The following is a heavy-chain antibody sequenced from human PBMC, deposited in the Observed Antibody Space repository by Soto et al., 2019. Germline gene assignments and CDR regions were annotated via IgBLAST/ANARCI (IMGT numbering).Heavy chain of an antibody. J-gene: IGHJ4*02. V-gene: IGHV1-69*06. CDR2: IIPIFGTA. CDR3: ASEGPSRNMSCSHDFDY. D-gene: IGHD3-10*02. CDR1: GGTFSSYS. Sequence: GASVKLSCEACGGTFSSYSIRWVRQAPGQGLEWMGGIIPIFGTANYAQKFQGRVTITADKSTSTAYMELSSLRSEDTAVYYCASEGPSRNMSCSHDFDYWGQRTLVTVPS.